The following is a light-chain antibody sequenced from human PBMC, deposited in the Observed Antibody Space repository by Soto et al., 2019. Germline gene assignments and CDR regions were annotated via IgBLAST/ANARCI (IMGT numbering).Light chain of an antibody. CDR3: QQYVSSPWA. CDR1: QSVTNSF. Sequence: EIVLAQSPGTLSLSPGERATLSCRASQSVTNSFLAWYQQKPGQAPRLLIYGASRRATDIPDRFTGSGSGTDFTLTISRLEPEDFAVYYCQQYVSSPWAFGQGTKVDI. J-gene: IGKJ1*01. V-gene: IGKV3-20*01. CDR2: GAS.